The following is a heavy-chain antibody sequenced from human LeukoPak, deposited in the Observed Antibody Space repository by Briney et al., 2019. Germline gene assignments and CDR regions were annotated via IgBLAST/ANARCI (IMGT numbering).Heavy chain of an antibody. CDR3: ARRAYSSVDY. V-gene: IGHV4-39*01. CDR2: IYYSGST. CDR1: GGSISSSSYY. D-gene: IGHD5-18*01. J-gene: IGHJ4*02. Sequence: SETLSLTCTVSGGSISSSSYYWGWIRQPPGKGLEWIGSIYYSGSTYYNPSLKSRVTISVDTSKNQFSLKLSSVTAADTAVYYCARRAYSSVDYWGREPWSPSPQ.